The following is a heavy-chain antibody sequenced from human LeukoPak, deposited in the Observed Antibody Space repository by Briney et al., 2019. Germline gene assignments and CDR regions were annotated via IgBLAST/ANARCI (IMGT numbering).Heavy chain of an antibody. Sequence: GASVKVSCKASGYTFTGYYMHWLRQAPGQGLEWMGWINPNSGGTNYAQKFQGRVTMTRDTSISTAYMELSRLRSDDTAVYYCARDSYWYGGSYLLDYWGQGTLVTVSS. CDR1: GYTFTGYY. CDR3: ARDSYWYGGSYLLDY. CDR2: INPNSGGT. D-gene: IGHD1-26*01. J-gene: IGHJ4*02. V-gene: IGHV1-2*02.